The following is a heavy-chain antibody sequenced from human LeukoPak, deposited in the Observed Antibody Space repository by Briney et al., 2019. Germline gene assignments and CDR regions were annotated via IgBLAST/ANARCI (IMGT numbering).Heavy chain of an antibody. CDR1: GGSVSTSDYY. Sequence: SETLSLTCTVSGGSVSTSDYYWGWIRQSPVKGLEWIGDVCYTGKTNYKPSLRGRATISIDTSKNQFSLKLTYVTAADSAVYYCARVFDSWGQGTLVTVSS. CDR2: VCYTGKT. J-gene: IGHJ4*02. V-gene: IGHV4-39*07. CDR3: ARVFDS.